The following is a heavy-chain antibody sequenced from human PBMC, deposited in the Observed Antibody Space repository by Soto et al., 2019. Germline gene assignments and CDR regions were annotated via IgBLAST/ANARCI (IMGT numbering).Heavy chain of an antibody. V-gene: IGHV3-7*01. J-gene: IGHJ4*02. Sequence: EVQLVESGGGLVQPGGSLRLSCAVSGFTFGSYWMNWVRLIPGKGLEWVAYIKPDGSATYYVDSVKGRFTISRDNAKNSLYLQMNILRVEDTSGYYCARAGYCGPGCYYYFDYWGQGTLVTVSS. CDR1: GFTFGSYW. CDR2: IKPDGSAT. CDR3: ARAGYCGPGCYYYFDY. D-gene: IGHD2-21*02.